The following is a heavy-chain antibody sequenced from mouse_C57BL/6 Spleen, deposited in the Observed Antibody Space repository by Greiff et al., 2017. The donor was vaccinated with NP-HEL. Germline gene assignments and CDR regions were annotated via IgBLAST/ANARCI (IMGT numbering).Heavy chain of an antibody. CDR3: ARGWLLRYFDY. CDR2: INPSTGGT. J-gene: IGHJ2*01. Sequence: EVQLKQSGPELVKPGASVKISCKASGYSFTGYYMNWVKQSPEKSLEWIGEINPSTGGTTYNQKFKAKATLTVDKSSSTAYMQLKSLTSEDSAVYYCARGWLLRYFDYWGQGTTLTVSS. V-gene: IGHV1-42*01. CDR1: GYSFTGYY. D-gene: IGHD2-3*01.